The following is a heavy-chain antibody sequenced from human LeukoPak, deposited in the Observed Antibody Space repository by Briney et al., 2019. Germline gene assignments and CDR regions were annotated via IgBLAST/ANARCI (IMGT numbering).Heavy chain of an antibody. D-gene: IGHD1-1*01. V-gene: IGHV3-48*03. CDR3: ARERLGWKRLYYFYY. CDR2: ISSSGRTI. J-gene: IGHJ4*02. Sequence: PGGSLRLSCAASGFTFRSYEMNWVRQAPGEGLEWVSYISSSGRTIYYADSVKGRFTISRDNANDSLYLQMNSLRAEDTAVYYCARERLGWKRLYYFYYWGQGTLVTVSS. CDR1: GFTFRSYE.